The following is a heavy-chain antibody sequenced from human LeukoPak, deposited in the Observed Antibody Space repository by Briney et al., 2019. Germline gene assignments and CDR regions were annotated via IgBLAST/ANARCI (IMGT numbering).Heavy chain of an antibody. CDR1: GYTFTGYY. Sequence: ASVKVSCKASGYTFTGYYMHWVRQAPGQGVEWMGWINPNSGGTNYAQKFQGRVTMTRDTSISTAYMELSRLRSDDTAVYYCTRGNIVVVVAADWYFDLWGRGTPVTVSS. D-gene: IGHD2-15*01. J-gene: IGHJ2*01. CDR3: TRGNIVVVVAADWYFDL. V-gene: IGHV1-2*02. CDR2: INPNSGGT.